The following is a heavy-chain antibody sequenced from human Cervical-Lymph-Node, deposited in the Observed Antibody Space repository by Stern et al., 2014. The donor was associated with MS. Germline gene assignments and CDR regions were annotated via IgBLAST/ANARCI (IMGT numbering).Heavy chain of an antibody. V-gene: IGHV3-15*01. J-gene: IGHJ6*02. CDR2: IKSKTDGGTT. CDR3: TTLDRSYPYYYYGMDV. D-gene: IGHD1-26*01. CDR1: GFTFRNAW. Sequence: EVHLVESGGGLVKPGGSLRLSCAASGFTFRNAWMTWIRKAPGQGLEWVGRIKSKTDGGTTDYAAPVKGRFTISRDDSKNTLYLQMNSLKTEDTAVYYCTTLDRSYPYYYYGMDVWGQGTTVTVSS.